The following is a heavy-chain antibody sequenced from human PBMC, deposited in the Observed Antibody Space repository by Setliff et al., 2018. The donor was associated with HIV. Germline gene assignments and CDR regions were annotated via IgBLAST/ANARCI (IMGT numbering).Heavy chain of an antibody. CDR2: IYSTGTT. J-gene: IGHJ3*02. V-gene: IGHV4-39*07. CDR3: ARAVTPNYFDLSADLRGGFDI. Sequence: ETLSLTCTVSGDSISSSAYYWGWIRQPPGKGLEWIGRIYSTGTTNYNPSLKGRVTISVDTSKNQFSLKLSSVIAADTAVYYCARAVTPNYFDLSADLRGGFDIWGQGTVVTVSS. CDR1: GDSISSSAYY. D-gene: IGHD3-22*01.